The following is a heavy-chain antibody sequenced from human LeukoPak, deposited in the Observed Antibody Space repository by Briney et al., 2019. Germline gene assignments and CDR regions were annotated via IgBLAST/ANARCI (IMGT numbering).Heavy chain of an antibody. Sequence: GGSLRLSCAASGFTVSSNYMSWVRQAPGKGLEWVSVIYSGGSTYYADSVKGRFTISRDNSKNTLYLQMNSLRAEDTAVYYCASGSSSWYEVYYYGMDVWGQGTTVTVSS. D-gene: IGHD6-13*01. CDR1: GFTVSSNY. CDR3: ASGSSSWYEVYYYGMDV. V-gene: IGHV3-53*05. J-gene: IGHJ6*02. CDR2: IYSGGST.